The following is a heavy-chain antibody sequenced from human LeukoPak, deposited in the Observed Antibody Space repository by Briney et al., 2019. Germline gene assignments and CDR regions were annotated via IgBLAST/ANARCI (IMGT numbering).Heavy chain of an antibody. J-gene: IGHJ4*02. CDR2: ISSTSSTI. CDR1: GFTFSSYS. CDR3: ARDYIWAYDY. V-gene: IGHV3-48*02. Sequence: PGRSLRLSCAASGFTFSSYSMNWVRQAPGKGLEWVSYISSTSSTIYYADSVKGRFTISRDNAKNSLFLQMNSLRDDDTAVYFGARDYIWAYDYWGQGTLVTVSS. D-gene: IGHD3-10*01.